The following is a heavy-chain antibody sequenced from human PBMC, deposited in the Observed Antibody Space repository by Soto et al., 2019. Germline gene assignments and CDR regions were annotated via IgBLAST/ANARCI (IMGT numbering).Heavy chain of an antibody. CDR2: IWYDGSNK. V-gene: IGHV3-33*01. D-gene: IGHD3-22*01. J-gene: IGHJ4*02. Sequence: QPGGSLRLSCAASGFTFSSYGMHWVRQAPGKGLEWVAVIWYDGSNKYYADSVKGRFTISRDNSKNTLYLQMNSLRAEDTAVYYCARDSPYYDSSGLDYWGQGTLVTVS. CDR1: GFTFSSYG. CDR3: ARDSPYYDSSGLDY.